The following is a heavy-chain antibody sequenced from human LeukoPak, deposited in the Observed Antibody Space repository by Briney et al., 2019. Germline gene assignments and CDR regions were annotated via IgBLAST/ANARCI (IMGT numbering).Heavy chain of an antibody. V-gene: IGHV4-38-2*02. CDR1: GYSITSGYY. CDR2: IYHSGST. J-gene: IGHJ4*02. CDR3: ARVTAYYCSGGSCYLYYFDY. D-gene: IGHD2-15*01. Sequence: SETLSLTCTVSGYSITSGYYWGWIRQPPGKGLEWIGSIYHSGSTHYNPSLKSRVTISVDTSKNQFSLKLSSVTAADTAVYYCARVTAYYCSGGSCYLYYFDYWGQGTLVTVSS.